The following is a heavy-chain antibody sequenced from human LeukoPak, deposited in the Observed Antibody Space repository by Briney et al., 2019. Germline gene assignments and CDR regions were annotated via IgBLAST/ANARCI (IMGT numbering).Heavy chain of an antibody. CDR3: ARSGGVVLRTSKETAAVIGHSGSYNYFDY. V-gene: IGHV3-21*01. CDR2: ISSSSSYI. CDR1: GFTFSSYS. Sequence: PGGSLRLSCAASGFTFSSYSMDWVRQAPGKGLEWVSSISSSSSYIYYADSVKGRFTISRDNAKNSLYLQMNSLRAEDTAVYYCARSGGVVLRTSKETAAVIGHSGSYNYFDYWGQGTLVTVSS. D-gene: IGHD1-26*01. J-gene: IGHJ4*02.